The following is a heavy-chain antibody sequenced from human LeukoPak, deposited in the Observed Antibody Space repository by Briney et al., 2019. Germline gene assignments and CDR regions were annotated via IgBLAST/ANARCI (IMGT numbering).Heavy chain of an antibody. CDR1: GLTFSSYS. CDR2: ISSSSSYI. D-gene: IGHD6-19*01. V-gene: IGHV3-21*01. CDR3: ARDLSVADY. Sequence: PGGSLRLSCAASGLTFSSYSMNWVRQAPGKGLEWVSSISSSSSYIYYADSVKGRFPISRDNAKNSLYLQMNSLRAEDTAVYFCARDLSVADYWGQGTLVTVSS. J-gene: IGHJ4*02.